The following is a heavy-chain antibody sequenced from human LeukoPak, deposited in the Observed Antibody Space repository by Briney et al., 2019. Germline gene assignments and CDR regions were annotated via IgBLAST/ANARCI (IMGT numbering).Heavy chain of an antibody. J-gene: IGHJ4*02. V-gene: IGHV3-23*01. CDR2: ISGSGGST. CDR3: AKFGNGIQLIYYFDY. Sequence: PGGSLRLSCAASGFTFSSYAMSWVRQAPGKGLEWVSAISGSGGSTYYADSVKGRFTISRDNSKNTLFLQMNSLRAEDTAVYYCAKFGNGIQLIYYFDYWGQGTLVTVSS. CDR1: GFTFSSYA. D-gene: IGHD5-18*01.